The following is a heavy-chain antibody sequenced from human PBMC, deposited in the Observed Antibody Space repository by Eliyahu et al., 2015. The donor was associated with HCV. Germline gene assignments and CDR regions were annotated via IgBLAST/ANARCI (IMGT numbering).Heavy chain of an antibody. V-gene: IGHV4-59*08. CDR2: IYYRGSP. Sequence: QVQLQESGPGLVKPSETLSLTCTVXGGSISSYYWSWIRQPPGKGLEWIVYIYYRGSPNYNPSXKSRVTISVDTSKNQFSLKLSSVTAADTAVYYCARRSFDPDCSGGSCYDWFDPWGQGTLVTVSS. D-gene: IGHD2-15*01. J-gene: IGHJ5*02. CDR1: GGSISSYY. CDR3: ARRSFDPDCSGGSCYDWFDP.